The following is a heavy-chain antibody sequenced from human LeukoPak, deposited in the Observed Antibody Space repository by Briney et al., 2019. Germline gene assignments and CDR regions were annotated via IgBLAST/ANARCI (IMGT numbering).Heavy chain of an antibody. CDR2: IYFSGDT. D-gene: IGHD1-7*01. Sequence: SETLSLTCTVSNGSIFPYYWSWIRQSPGKALEWIGYIYFSGDTNYNPSLKARVTMSVDTSTSQLSLRLNSVVAADTAVYYCARVKTGTTWGGTFDIWGQGTMVSVSS. CDR1: NGSIFPYY. CDR3: ARVKTGTTWGGTFDI. J-gene: IGHJ3*02. V-gene: IGHV4-59*01.